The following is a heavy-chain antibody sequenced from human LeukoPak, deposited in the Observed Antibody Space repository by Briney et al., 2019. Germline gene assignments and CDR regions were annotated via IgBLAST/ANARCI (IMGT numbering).Heavy chain of an antibody. D-gene: IGHD4-11*01. V-gene: IGHV3-33*06. CDR2: IWYDGSNK. CDR3: AKGGDYSNLDY. Sequence: GGSLRLSCAASGLTFSSYGMHWVRQAPGKGLEWVAVIWYDGSNKYYADPVKGRFTISRDNSKNTLYLQMNSLRAEDTAVYYCAKGGDYSNLDYWGQGTLVTVSS. J-gene: IGHJ4*02. CDR1: GLTFSSYG.